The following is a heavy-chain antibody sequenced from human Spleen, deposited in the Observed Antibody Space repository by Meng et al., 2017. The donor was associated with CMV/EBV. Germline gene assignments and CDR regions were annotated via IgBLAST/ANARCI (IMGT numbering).Heavy chain of an antibody. CDR2: ISSSGSTI. J-gene: IGHJ5*02. V-gene: IGHV3-11*04. Sequence: GESLKISCAASGFTFSDYYMSWIRQAPGKGLEWVSYISSSGSTIYYADSVKGRFTISRDNAKNSLYLQMNSLRAEDTAVYYCARDYYYGSGSYSCFDPWGQGTLVTVSS. CDR3: ARDYYYGSGSYSCFDP. D-gene: IGHD3-10*01. CDR1: GFTFSDYY.